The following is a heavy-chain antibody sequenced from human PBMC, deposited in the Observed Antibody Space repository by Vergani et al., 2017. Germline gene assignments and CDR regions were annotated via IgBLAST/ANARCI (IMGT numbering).Heavy chain of an antibody. J-gene: IGHJ6*03. CDR3: ARARRSYNWNYGGPHYMDV. CDR2: ISSSGSTI. V-gene: IGHV3-11*04. CDR1: GFTFSDYY. D-gene: IGHD1-7*01. Sequence: QVQLVESGGGLVKPGGSLRLSCAASGFTFSDYYMSWIRQAPGKGLEWVSYISSSGSTIYYADSVKGRFTISRDNAKNSLYLQMNSLRAADTAVYYCARARRSYNWNYGGPHYMDVWGKGTTVTVSS.